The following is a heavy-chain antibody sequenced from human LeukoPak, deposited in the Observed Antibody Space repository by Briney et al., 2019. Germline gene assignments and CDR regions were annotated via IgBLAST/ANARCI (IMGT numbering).Heavy chain of an antibody. CDR2: ITSGGRII. CDR1: GFTFSSHS. Sequence: GGSLRLSCVVSGFTFSSHSMNWVRQAPGKGLEWVSYITSGGRIIYYADSVKGRFTISRDNAKNSLYLQMNSLRDEDTAVYYCARDHQLWYYYYYGMDVWGQGTTVTVSS. CDR3: ARDHQLWYYYYYGMDV. D-gene: IGHD5-18*01. J-gene: IGHJ6*02. V-gene: IGHV3-48*02.